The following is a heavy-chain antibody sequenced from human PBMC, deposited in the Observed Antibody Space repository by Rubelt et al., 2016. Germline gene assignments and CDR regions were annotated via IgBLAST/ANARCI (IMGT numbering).Heavy chain of an antibody. CDR3: AKEAHSNWPGGAFDI. D-gene: IGHD6-13*01. J-gene: IGHJ3*02. V-gene: IGHV3-23*01. CDR2: ISDGDSST. CDR1: GFTFSSYA. Sequence: LDSGGGWVQPGRSLRLSCEASGFTFSSYAISWVRQAPRKGPEWISSISDGDSSTKYADSVKGRFTISRDNSKNTLYLQMNSLRGEDTAVYSCAKEAHSNWPGGAFDIWGQGTMVTVSS.